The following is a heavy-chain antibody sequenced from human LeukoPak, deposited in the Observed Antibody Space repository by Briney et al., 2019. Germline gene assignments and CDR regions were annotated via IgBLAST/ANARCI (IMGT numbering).Heavy chain of an antibody. V-gene: IGHV3-9*01. J-gene: IGHJ3*02. CDR1: GFTFDDYA. CDR3: AKDLIRGDLGAFDI. CDR2: ISWNSGSI. D-gene: IGHD2-21*02. Sequence: TGGSLRLSCAASGFTFDDYAIHWVRQAPGKGLEWVSGISWNSGSIGYADSVKGRFTISRDNAKNSLYLQMNSLRAEDTALYYCAKDLIRGDLGAFDIWGQGTMVTVSS.